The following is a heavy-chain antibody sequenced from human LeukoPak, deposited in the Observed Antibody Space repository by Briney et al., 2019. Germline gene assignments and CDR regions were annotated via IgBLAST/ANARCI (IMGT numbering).Heavy chain of an antibody. CDR1: GFTFSDYY. D-gene: IGHD2-2*01. V-gene: IGHV3-11*01. CDR3: ARDVPDIVVVPAALSGISVRYYYYMDV. J-gene: IGHJ6*03. CDR2: ISSSGSTI. Sequence: GGSLRLSCAASGFTFSDYYMSWIRQAPGKGLEWVSYISSSGSTIYYADSVKGRFTISRDNAKNSLYLQMNSLRAEGTAVYYCARDVPDIVVVPAALSGISVRYYYYMDVWGKGTTVTVSS.